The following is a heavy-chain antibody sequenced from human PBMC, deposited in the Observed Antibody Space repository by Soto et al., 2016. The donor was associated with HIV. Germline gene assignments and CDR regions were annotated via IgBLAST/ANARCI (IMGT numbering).Heavy chain of an antibody. CDR2: ISVFTGNT. CDR1: GGTFSSYA. J-gene: IGHJ4*02. V-gene: IGHV1-18*01. CDR3: ARGAQAFDY. Sequence: QVQLVQSGAEVKKPGSSVKVSCKASGGTFSSYAISWVRQAPGQGLEWMGWISVFTGNTNYAQNFQGRVIMTTDTSTRTAYMELRSLTSDDTAFYYCARGAQAFDYWGQGTLVTVSS.